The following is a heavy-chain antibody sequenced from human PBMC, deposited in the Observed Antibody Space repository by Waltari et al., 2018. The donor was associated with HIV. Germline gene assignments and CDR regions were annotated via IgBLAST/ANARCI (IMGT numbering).Heavy chain of an antibody. Sequence: LLESGGHLVQPGGSLTLSCAASGFTFSSYAMTWVRQAPGKGLEWVSGISGSGGDTLFADSVKGRFTISRDASTVYLSMNRLTAEYTAVYYCAKVGLSGRWLLRRPFYFDYWGQGILVTVSS. D-gene: IGHD3-10*01. V-gene: IGHV3-23*01. CDR2: ISGSGGDT. CDR3: AKVGLSGRWLLRRPFYFDY. CDR1: GFTFSSYA. J-gene: IGHJ4*02.